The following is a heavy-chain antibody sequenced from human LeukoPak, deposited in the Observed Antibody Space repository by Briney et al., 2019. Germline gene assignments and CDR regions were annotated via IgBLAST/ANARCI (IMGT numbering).Heavy chain of an antibody. CDR1: GGSISSYY. Sequence: LETLSLTCTVSGGSISSYYWSWIRQPPGKGLEWIGYIYDSASTNYNPSLKSRVTISVDTSKNQFSLKLSSVTAADTAVYYCARGDEDMDVWGQGTTVTVSS. J-gene: IGHJ6*02. V-gene: IGHV4-59*08. D-gene: IGHD2-21*02. CDR2: IYDSAST. CDR3: ARGDEDMDV.